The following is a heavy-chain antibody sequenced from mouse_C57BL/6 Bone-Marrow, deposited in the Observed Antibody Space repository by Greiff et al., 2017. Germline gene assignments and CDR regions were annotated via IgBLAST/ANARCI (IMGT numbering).Heavy chain of an antibody. D-gene: IGHD4-1*01. CDR1: EYEFPSHD. V-gene: IGHV5-2*01. J-gene: IGHJ3*01. CDR2: INSDGGST. CDR3: ARHHWDVWFAY. Sequence: EVKLMESGGGLVQPGESLKLSCESTEYEFPSHDMSWVRQTPEKRLELVAAINSDGGSTYYPDTMERRFIISRDNTKKTPYLQMSSLRSEDTALYCGARHHWDVWFAYWGQGTLVTVSA.